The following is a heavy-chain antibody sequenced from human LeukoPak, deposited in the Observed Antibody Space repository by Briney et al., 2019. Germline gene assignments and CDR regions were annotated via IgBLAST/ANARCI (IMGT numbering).Heavy chain of an antibody. J-gene: IGHJ4*02. V-gene: IGHV3-23*01. CDR3: AKGWQALGYTYGSYYFDY. CDR2: LSGSGGST. CDR1: GFTFSSYA. Sequence: PGGSLRLSCAASGFTFSSYAMSWVRQAPGKGLEWVSTLSGSGGSTYYADSVKGRFTISRDNSKNTLYLQMNGLRAEDTAVYYCAKGWQALGYTYGSYYFDYWGQGTLVTVSS. D-gene: IGHD5-18*01.